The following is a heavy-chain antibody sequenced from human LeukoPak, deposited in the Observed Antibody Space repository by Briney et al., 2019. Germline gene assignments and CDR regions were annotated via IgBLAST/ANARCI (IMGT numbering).Heavy chain of an antibody. D-gene: IGHD6-13*01. CDR1: GFTFGSSA. V-gene: IGHV3-23*01. CDR3: AKGSLGSWYYFDY. Sequence: GGSLRLPCAASGFTFGSSAMSWVRQAPGKGPEWVSTFSRSGTHTYYADSVRGRFTIFRDNSKDTLYLQMNSLRAEDTAVYYCAKGSLGSWYYFDYWGQGTLVTVSS. J-gene: IGHJ4*02. CDR2: FSRSGTHT.